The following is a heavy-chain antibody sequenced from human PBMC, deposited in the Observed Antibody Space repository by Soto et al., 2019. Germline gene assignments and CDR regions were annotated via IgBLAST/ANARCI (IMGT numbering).Heavy chain of an antibody. Sequence: GGSLRLSCAASGFTFDDYTMHWVRQAPGKGLEWVSLISWDGGSTYYADSVKGRFTISRDNSKNSLYLQMNSLRTEDTDLYYCAKDIKGAAAGISDYWGQGTLVTVSS. J-gene: IGHJ4*02. CDR2: ISWDGGST. CDR3: AKDIKGAAAGISDY. D-gene: IGHD6-13*01. V-gene: IGHV3-43*01. CDR1: GFTFDDYT.